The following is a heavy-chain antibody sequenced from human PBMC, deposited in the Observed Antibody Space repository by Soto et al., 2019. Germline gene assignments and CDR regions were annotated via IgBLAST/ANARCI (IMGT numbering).Heavy chain of an antibody. D-gene: IGHD3-22*01. CDR1: GFIFSSYA. CDR3: ARGKGYYNSDYDTPPNDP. Sequence: GGSLRLSCAASGFIFSSYAMHWVRQAPGKGLEWVALISYDGSNKYYADFVKGRFTASRDNSKNTLFLQMNSLRAEDTAVYYCARGKGYYNSDYDTPPNDPWGQGTLVTVSS. J-gene: IGHJ5*02. V-gene: IGHV3-30-3*01. CDR2: ISYDGSNK.